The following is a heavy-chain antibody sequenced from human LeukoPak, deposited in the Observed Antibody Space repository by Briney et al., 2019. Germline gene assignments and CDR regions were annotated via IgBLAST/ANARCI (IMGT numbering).Heavy chain of an antibody. Sequence: GGSLRLSCSASGFTFSNYAMNWVRQAPGKGLEWVSAIGGSGGSSYYADSVKGRVIISRDNSKNTLYLQMNSLRAEDTAVYYCARVTIAAADPTDYWGQGTLVTVSS. D-gene: IGHD6-13*01. CDR2: IGGSGGSS. J-gene: IGHJ4*02. CDR1: GFTFSNYA. CDR3: ARVTIAAADPTDY. V-gene: IGHV3-23*01.